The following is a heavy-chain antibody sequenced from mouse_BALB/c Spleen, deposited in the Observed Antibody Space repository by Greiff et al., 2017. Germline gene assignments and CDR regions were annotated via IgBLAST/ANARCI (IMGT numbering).Heavy chain of an antibody. Sequence: DVHLVESGGGLVQPGGSRKLSCAASGFTFSSFGMHWVRQAPEKGLEWVAYISSGSSTIYYADTVKGRFTISRDNPKNTLFLQMTSLRSEDTAMYYCARAGGNYPYAMDYWGQGTSVTVSS. CDR1: GFTFSSFG. CDR3: ARAGGNYPYAMDY. D-gene: IGHD2-1*01. V-gene: IGHV5-17*02. J-gene: IGHJ4*01. CDR2: ISSGSSTI.